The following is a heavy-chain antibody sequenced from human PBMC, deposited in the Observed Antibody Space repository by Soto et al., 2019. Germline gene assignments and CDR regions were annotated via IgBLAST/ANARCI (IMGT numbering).Heavy chain of an antibody. Sequence: GASVKVSCKASGYTFTSYGISWVRQAPGQGLEWMGWISAYNGNTNYAQKLQGRDTMTTDTSTSTDYKELRKLRSDDTAVYYCARDRAVAGGWFDPWGQGTLVTVSS. CDR2: ISAYNGNT. D-gene: IGHD6-19*01. J-gene: IGHJ5*02. CDR1: GYTFTSYG. V-gene: IGHV1-18*01. CDR3: ARDRAVAGGWFDP.